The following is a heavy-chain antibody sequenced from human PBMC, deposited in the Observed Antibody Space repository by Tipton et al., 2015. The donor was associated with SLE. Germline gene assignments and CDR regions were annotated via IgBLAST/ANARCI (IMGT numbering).Heavy chain of an antibody. CDR1: GFTFSSYG. J-gene: IGHJ4*02. D-gene: IGHD2-2*02. CDR2: ISSSSSYI. CDR3: ARDWGSLGYCSSTSCYRPDY. Sequence: SLRLSCAASGFTFSSYGMNWVRQAPGKGLEWVSSISSSSSYIYYGDSVKGRFTISRDNAKNSLYLQMNSLRAEDTAVYYCARDWGSLGYCSSTSCYRPDYWGQGTLVTVSS. V-gene: IGHV3-21*01.